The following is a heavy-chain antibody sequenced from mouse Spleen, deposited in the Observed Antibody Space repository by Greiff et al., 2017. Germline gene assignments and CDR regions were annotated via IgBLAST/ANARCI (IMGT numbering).Heavy chain of an antibody. CDR2: INPNNGGT. CDR3: ARAIGTVVARAMDY. J-gene: IGHJ4*01. D-gene: IGHD1-1*01. Sequence: EVQLQESGPELVKPGASVKMSCKASGYTFTDYNMHWVKQSHGKSLEWIGYINPNNGGTSYNQKFKGKATLTVNKSSSTAYMELRSLTSEDSAVYYCARAIGTVVARAMDYWGQGTSVTVSS. V-gene: IGHV1-22*01. CDR1: GYTFTDYN.